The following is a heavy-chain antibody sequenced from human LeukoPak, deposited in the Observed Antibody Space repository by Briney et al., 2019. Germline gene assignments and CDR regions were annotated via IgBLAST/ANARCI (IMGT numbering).Heavy chain of an antibody. J-gene: IGHJ4*02. D-gene: IGHD6-6*01. V-gene: IGHV4-61*02. CDR1: GGSISSGSYY. CDR3: ARQSYSSSSTGFDY. CDR2: IYASGSA. Sequence: PSETLSLTCTVSGGSISSGSYYWSWIRQPAGKGLEWIGRIYASGSANYNPSLKSRVTISVDTSKNQLSLKLSSVTAADTAVYYCARQSYSSSSTGFDYWGQGTLVTVSS.